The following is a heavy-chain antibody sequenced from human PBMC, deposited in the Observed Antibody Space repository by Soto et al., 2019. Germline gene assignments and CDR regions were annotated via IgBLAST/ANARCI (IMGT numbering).Heavy chain of an antibody. CDR2: IWYDGSNK. Sequence: QVQLVESGGGVVQPGRSLRLSCAASGFTFSSYGMHWVRQAPGKGLEWVAVIWYDGSNKYYADSVKGRFTISRDNSKKSVYWQKNRLRAEDTAVYDWARTYYDIFSGPQHIDYWGQGTLVTVSS. J-gene: IGHJ4*02. V-gene: IGHV3-33*01. CDR1: GFTFSSYG. D-gene: IGHD3-9*01. CDR3: ARTYYDIFSGPQHIDY.